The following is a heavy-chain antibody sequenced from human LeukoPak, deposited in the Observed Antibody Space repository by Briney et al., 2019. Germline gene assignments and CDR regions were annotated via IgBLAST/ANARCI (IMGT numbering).Heavy chain of an antibody. CDR1: GFTFSSYS. CDR2: ISSSSSYI. V-gene: IGHV3-21*01. J-gene: IGHJ4*02. Sequence: GGSLRLSCAASGFTFSSYSMNWVRQAPGKGLEWVSSISSSSSYIYYADSVKGRFTISRDNAKNSLYLQMNSLRAEDTAVYYCARASPPSXXXYTDYWGQGTLVTVSS. CDR3: ARASPPSXXXYTDY.